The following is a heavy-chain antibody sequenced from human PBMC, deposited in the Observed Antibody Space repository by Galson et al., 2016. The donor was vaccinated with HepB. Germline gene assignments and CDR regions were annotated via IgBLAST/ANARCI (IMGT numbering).Heavy chain of an antibody. CDR3: ARDHGDYGPHYF. CDR2: IYSSGST. V-gene: IGHV4-31*03. CDR1: GGSIGTVGYY. D-gene: IGHD4-17*01. Sequence: TLSLACTVSGGSIGTVGYYWSWIRQHPGKGLEWLGYIYSSGSTYYNPSLKSRVSISVDTSKNQFSLKLNSVTAADTAVYYCARDHGDYGPHYFWGQGTLVTVSS. J-gene: IGHJ4*02.